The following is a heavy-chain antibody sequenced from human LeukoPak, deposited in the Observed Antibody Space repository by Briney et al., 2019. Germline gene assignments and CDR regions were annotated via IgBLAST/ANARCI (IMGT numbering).Heavy chain of an antibody. Sequence: GGSLRLSCAASGFTFSSYAMSWVRQAPGKGLEWVANIKQDGSEKYYVDSVKGRFTISRDNAKNSLYLQMNSLRAEDTAVYYCAREGEQQLVLDAFDIWGQGTMVTVSS. V-gene: IGHV3-7*03. J-gene: IGHJ3*02. CDR2: IKQDGSEK. D-gene: IGHD6-13*01. CDR3: AREGEQQLVLDAFDI. CDR1: GFTFSSYA.